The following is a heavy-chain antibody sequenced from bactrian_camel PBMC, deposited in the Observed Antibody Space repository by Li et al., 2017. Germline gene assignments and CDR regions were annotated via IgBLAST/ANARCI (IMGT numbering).Heavy chain of an antibody. Sequence: QVQLVESGGGSVQSGGSLRLSCAVSGYIWSTYCMGWARQAPGKGLEWVSSLYTGGSTTYYGDSVKGRFTVSRDNANNTLYLQLNNLKTEDTALYYCAKDNFLYSPTDPYYAHGTQVTVS. D-gene: IGHD2*01. V-gene: IGHV3S1*01. CDR1: GYIWSTYC. CDR2: LYTGGSTT. J-gene: IGHJ4*01.